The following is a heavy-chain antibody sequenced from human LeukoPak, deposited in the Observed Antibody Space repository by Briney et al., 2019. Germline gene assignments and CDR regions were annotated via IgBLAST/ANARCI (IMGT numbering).Heavy chain of an antibody. J-gene: IGHJ4*02. V-gene: IGHV4-34*01. CDR3: ARKAKNYYCSGSYYIQYYFDY. CDR2: INRSGNT. D-gene: IGHD3-10*01. Sequence: KPSETLSLTCAVWGDPFRGYYGIWLRHPPGKGVEGLGEINRSGNTKYSPSLKSRVTLSGDTPKNRVSPKHRSVTAEDTAVYYCARKAKNYYCSGSYYIQYYFDYWGQGTLVTVSS. CDR1: GDPFRGYY.